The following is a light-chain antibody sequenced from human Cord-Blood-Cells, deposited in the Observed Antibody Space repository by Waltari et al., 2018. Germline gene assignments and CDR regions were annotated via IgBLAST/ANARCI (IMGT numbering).Light chain of an antibody. J-gene: IGKJ5*01. CDR2: GAS. CDR3: QQYNNWHIT. CDR1: QSVSSN. Sequence: EIVMTQSPATLSVSPGERATISCRARQSVSSNLAWYQQKPGQAPRLLIYGASTRATGIPARFSGSGSGTEFTLTISSLQSEDFAVYYCQQYNNWHITFGQGTRLEIK. V-gene: IGKV3-15*01.